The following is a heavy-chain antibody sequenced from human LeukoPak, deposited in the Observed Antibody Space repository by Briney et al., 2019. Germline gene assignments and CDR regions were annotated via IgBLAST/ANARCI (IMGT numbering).Heavy chain of an antibody. CDR1: GFTFSSYW. V-gene: IGHV3-7*04. Sequence: GGSLSFSFAVPGFTFSSYWWTWVRQAPGKGLEWVASIKEDGSEKYYEDSVKGRFTISRDNAKNSLYLQMNSLRAEDTAVYYCARDHHPSYYLPDYWGQGTLVTVSS. D-gene: IGHD1-26*01. J-gene: IGHJ4*02. CDR2: IKEDGSEK. CDR3: ARDHHPSYYLPDY.